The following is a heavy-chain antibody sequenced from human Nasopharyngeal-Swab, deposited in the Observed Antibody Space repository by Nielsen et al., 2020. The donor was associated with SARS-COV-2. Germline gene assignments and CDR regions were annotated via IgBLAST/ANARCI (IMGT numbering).Heavy chain of an antibody. CDR2: ISGSGGDT. J-gene: IGHJ4*02. CDR1: GFSFSTYA. CDR3: AKETRCGGDCYYVDY. D-gene: IGHD2-21*02. V-gene: IGHV3-23*01. Sequence: GESLKISCAASGFSFSTYAMSWVRQAPGKGLEWVSAISGSGGDTYYADSVKGRFTISRDNSKNTLYLQMNSLRAEDTAIYFCAKETRCGGDCYYVDYWGQGTLVTVSS.